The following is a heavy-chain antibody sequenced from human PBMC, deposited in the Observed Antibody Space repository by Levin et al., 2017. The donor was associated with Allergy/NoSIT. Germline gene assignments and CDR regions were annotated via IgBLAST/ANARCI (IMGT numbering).Heavy chain of an antibody. V-gene: IGHV4-39*01. J-gene: IGHJ4*02. CDR2: MFYGGST. Sequence: PGGSLRLSCSVSGASIHSSHYYWGWIRQPPGKGLEWIGSMFYGGSTYYNPSLKSRVTVSIDTSKNQFSLRLTSVTAADTAVYYCARPRREFSYDYDSWGQGSLVTVSS. CDR1: GASIHSSHYY. D-gene: IGHD5-18*01. CDR3: ARPRREFSYDYDS.